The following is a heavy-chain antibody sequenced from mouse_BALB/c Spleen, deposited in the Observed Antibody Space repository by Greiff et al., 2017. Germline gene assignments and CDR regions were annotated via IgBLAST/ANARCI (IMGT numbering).Heavy chain of an antibody. Sequence: EVQLQQSGTVLARPGASVKMSCKASGYSFTSYWMHWVKQRPGQGLEWIGAIYPGNSDTSYNQKFKGKAKLTAVTSASTAYMELSSLTNEDSAVYYCTRGDWDVYFDYWGQGTTLTVSS. D-gene: IGHD4-1*01. CDR3: TRGDWDVYFDY. V-gene: IGHV1-5*01. CDR1: GYSFTSYW. J-gene: IGHJ2*01. CDR2: IYPGNSDT.